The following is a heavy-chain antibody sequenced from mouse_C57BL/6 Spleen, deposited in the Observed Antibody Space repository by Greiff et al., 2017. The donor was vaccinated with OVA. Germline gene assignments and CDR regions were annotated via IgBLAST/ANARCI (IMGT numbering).Heavy chain of an antibody. J-gene: IGHJ4*01. D-gene: IGHD6-5*01. Sequence: QVQLQQSGPELVKPGASVKISCKASGYAFSSSWMNWVKQRPGKGLGWIGRIYPGDGDTNYNGKFKGKATLTADKSSSTAYMQLSSLTSEDSAVYFCARLPYSKDYYAMDYWGQGTSVTVSS. CDR2: IYPGDGDT. CDR3: ARLPYSKDYYAMDY. CDR1: GYAFSSSW. V-gene: IGHV1-82*01.